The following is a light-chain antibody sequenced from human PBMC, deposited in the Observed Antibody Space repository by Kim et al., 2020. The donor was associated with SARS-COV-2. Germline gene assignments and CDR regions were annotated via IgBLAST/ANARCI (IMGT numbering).Light chain of an antibody. CDR3: QHRSNWPLT. CDR2: DAS. J-gene: IGKJ4*01. V-gene: IGKV3-11*01. Sequence: LSPGERPPLPCRASQSVSRYLAWYQQKPGQAPRLLIYDASNRATGIPARFSGSGSGTDFTLTISSLEPEDFAVYYCQHRSNWPLTFGGGTKVDIK. CDR1: QSVSRY.